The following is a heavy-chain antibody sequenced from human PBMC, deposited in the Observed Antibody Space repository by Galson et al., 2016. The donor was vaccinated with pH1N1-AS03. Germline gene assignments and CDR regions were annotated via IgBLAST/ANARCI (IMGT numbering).Heavy chain of an antibody. J-gene: IGHJ4*02. D-gene: IGHD3-16*01. V-gene: IGHV4-61*02. CDR3: ARDRAPWDFDS. Sequence: TLSLTCSVSGDSISSGTSYWSWIRQPAGKGLEWIGRIIVNEKQKTETTHYNPSLKSRLSISVDKSKNQFSLTLSSVTASDTAVYYCARDRAPWDFDSWGQGTLVTVSS. CDR2: IIVNEKQKTETT. CDR1: GDSISSGTSY.